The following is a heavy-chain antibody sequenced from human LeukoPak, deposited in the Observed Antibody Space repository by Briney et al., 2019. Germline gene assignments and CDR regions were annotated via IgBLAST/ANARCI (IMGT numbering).Heavy chain of an antibody. Sequence: PGGSLRLSCAASGFTFTTYGMHWVRQAPGKGLEWVAVISYDGSNEHYADSVKGRFTISRDNSKNTLYLQMKSLRAEDTAVYYCAKGGATSTSFYAFDIWGQGTMVTVSS. CDR2: ISYDGSNE. J-gene: IGHJ3*02. D-gene: IGHD3-16*01. V-gene: IGHV3-30*18. CDR1: GFTFTTYG. CDR3: AKGGATSTSFYAFDI.